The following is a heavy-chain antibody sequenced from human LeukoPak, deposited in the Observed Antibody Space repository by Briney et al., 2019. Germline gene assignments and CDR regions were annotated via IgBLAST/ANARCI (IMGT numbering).Heavy chain of an antibody. CDR3: ARGVRRGITIFGVVPSPTIDY. CDR2: INHSGST. J-gene: IGHJ4*02. Sequence: SETLSLTCAVYGGSFSGYYWSWIRQPPGKGLEWIGEINHSGSTNYNPSLKSRVTISVDTSKNQFSLKLSSVTAADTAVYYCARGVRRGITIFGVVPSPTIDYWGQGTLVTVSS. D-gene: IGHD3-3*01. CDR1: GGSFSGYY. V-gene: IGHV4-34*01.